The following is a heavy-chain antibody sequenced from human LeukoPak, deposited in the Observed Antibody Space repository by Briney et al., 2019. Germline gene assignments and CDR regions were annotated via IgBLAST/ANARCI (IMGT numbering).Heavy chain of an antibody. Sequence: SETLSLTCTVSGGSISSGSYYWSWIRQPAGKGLEWIGRIYTSGSTNYNPSLKSRVTISVDTSKNQFSLKLSSVTAADTAVYYCARGRARSSFYLGSGYYMDVWGKGTTVTVSS. V-gene: IGHV4-61*02. J-gene: IGHJ6*03. CDR2: IYTSGST. D-gene: IGHD3-10*01. CDR1: GGSISSGSYY. CDR3: ARGRARSSFYLGSGYYMDV.